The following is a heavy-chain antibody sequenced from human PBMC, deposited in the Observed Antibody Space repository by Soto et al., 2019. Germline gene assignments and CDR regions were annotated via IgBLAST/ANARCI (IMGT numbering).Heavy chain of an antibody. Sequence: EVQLLESGGGLVQPGGSLRLCCAASEFSFGGYAMSWVRQAPGKGLEWVSSISGSGASAFYADSVRGRFTISRDNTRNTVSLQMNSLRAEDTALYYCARGSRGYTTYYFDYWGQGTRITVSS. D-gene: IGHD5-18*01. CDR3: ARGSRGYTTYYFDY. CDR1: EFSFGGYA. CDR2: ISGSGASA. J-gene: IGHJ4*02. V-gene: IGHV3-23*01.